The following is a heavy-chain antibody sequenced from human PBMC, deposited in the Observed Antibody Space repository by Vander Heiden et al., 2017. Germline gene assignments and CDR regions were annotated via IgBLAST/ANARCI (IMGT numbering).Heavy chain of an antibody. CDR2: INSDGSST. D-gene: IGHD4-17*01. V-gene: IGHV3-74*01. Sequence: EVQLVESGGGLVQPGGSLRLSCAASGFTFSSYWMNWVRQAQGKGLVWVSRINSDGSSTSYADSVKGRFTISRDNAKNTLYLQMNSLRAEDTAVYYCASENLDVYGPDYYYGMDVWGQGTTVTVSS. CDR1: GFTFSSYW. J-gene: IGHJ6*02. CDR3: ASENLDVYGPDYYYGMDV.